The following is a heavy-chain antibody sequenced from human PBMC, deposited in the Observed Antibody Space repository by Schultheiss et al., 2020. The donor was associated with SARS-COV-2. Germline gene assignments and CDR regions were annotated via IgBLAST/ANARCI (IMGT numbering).Heavy chain of an antibody. J-gene: IGHJ3*02. V-gene: IGHV3-15*01. CDR3: TTDYSLSPHDYGGKPGYDAFDI. CDR2: IKSKTDGGTT. CDR1: GFTFSSYA. Sequence: GGSLRLSCAASGFTFSSYAMSWVRQAPGKGLEWVGRIKSKTDGGTTDYAAPVKGRFTISRDDSKNTLYLQMNSLKTEDTAVYYCTTDYSLSPHDYGGKPGYDAFDIWGQGTMVTVSS. D-gene: IGHD4-23*01.